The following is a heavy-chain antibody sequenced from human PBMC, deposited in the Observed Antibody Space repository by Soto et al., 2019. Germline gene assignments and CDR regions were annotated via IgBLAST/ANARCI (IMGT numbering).Heavy chain of an antibody. D-gene: IGHD6-6*01. Sequence: EVQLLESGGGLVQPGGSLRLSCAASGFTFSSYAMSWVRQAPGKGLEWVSAISGSGGSTYYADSVKGRFTISRDNSKNTLYLQMNSLRAEDTAVYYCAKDLSPTIAARPMYDFQHWGQGTLVTVSS. CDR2: ISGSGGST. J-gene: IGHJ1*01. CDR3: AKDLSPTIAARPMYDFQH. V-gene: IGHV3-23*01. CDR1: GFTFSSYA.